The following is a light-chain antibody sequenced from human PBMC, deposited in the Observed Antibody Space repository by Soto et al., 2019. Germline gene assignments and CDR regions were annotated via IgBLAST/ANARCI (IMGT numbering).Light chain of an antibody. CDR3: QSFDSSLRGRV. V-gene: IGLV1-40*01. J-gene: IGLJ3*02. Sequence: QSVLTQPPSVSGAPGQRVTISCTGSTSNIGAGYDVHWYQQLPGTAPKLLIYVNINRPSGVPDRFSGSKSGTSASLAITGLQADDEADYYCQSFDSSLRGRVFGGGTKLTVL. CDR1: TSNIGAGYD. CDR2: VNI.